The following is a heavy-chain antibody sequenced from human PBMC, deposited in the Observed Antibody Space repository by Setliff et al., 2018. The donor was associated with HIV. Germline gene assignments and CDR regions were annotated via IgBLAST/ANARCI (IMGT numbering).Heavy chain of an antibody. V-gene: IGHV4-39*01. CDR3: ARRPYSSGRFDP. CDR2: IYYTGST. Sequence: PSETLSLTCTVSGASISSSSHHWAWIRQPPGKGLEYIGNIYYTGSTHHNPSLESRVATSVDTSKNQFSLKLSSVTAADTAVYFCARRPYSSGRFDPWGQGTLVTVSS. CDR1: GASISSSSHH. D-gene: IGHD6-19*01. J-gene: IGHJ5*02.